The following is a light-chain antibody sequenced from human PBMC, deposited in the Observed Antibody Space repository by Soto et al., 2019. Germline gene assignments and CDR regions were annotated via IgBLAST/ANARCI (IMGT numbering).Light chain of an antibody. Sequence: QSVLTQPPSASGSLGQSVTISCTGTSSDIGDYNYVSWYQQHAGKAPKVMIYEVSSRPSGVSNRFSGSKSGNTASLTISGLQAEDEAYYYCSSYTTSTSFILFGGGTKLTVL. V-gene: IGLV2-14*01. CDR2: EVS. J-gene: IGLJ2*01. CDR1: SSDIGDYNY. CDR3: SSYTTSTSFIL.